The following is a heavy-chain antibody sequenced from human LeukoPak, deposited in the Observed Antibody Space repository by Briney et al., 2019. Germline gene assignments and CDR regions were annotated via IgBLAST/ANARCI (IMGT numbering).Heavy chain of an antibody. CDR1: RIIVSSNY. V-gene: IGHV3-66*01. J-gene: IGHJ4*02. CDR2: IYSGGST. D-gene: IGHD5-24*01. CDR3: ARENGGGSDY. Sequence: GGSLRLSCVASRIIVSSNYMTWVRQAPGKGLEWVSVIYSGGSTYYADSVKGRFTISRDNSKNTLYLQMGSLRTEDMAVYYCARENGGGSDYWGQGTLVTVSS.